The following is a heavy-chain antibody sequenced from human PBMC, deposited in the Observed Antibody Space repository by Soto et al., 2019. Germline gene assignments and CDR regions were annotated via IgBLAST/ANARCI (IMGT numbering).Heavy chain of an antibody. V-gene: IGHV2-5*01. Sequence: YGPRVVKDRQTLTLTCTFYGFSLTTSGVGVGWIRQPPGKALEWLALIYWNDDERYSPSLRSRLTITKDTSKNRVVLTMTNMEAVDTATYYCAPSRLSSGDAFHFWGQGTMVTLSS. CDR2: IYWNDDE. CDR3: APSRLSSGDAFHF. J-gene: IGHJ3*01. D-gene: IGHD6-6*01. CDR1: GFSLTTSGVG.